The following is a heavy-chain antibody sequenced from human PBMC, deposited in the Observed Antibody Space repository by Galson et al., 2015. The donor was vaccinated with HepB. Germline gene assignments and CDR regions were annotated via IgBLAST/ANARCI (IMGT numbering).Heavy chain of an antibody. J-gene: IGHJ4*02. V-gene: IGHV1-46*01. CDR1: GYTFTSYY. Sequence: SVKVSCKASGYTFTSYYIHWVRQAPGQGLEWMGIINPSGGRTSYAQKFQGRVTMTRDTSTSTVYMELSSLRSEDTAVYYCARVAYSGGSVPGYWGQGTLVTVSS. D-gene: IGHD1-26*01. CDR2: INPSGGRT. CDR3: ARVAYSGGSVPGY.